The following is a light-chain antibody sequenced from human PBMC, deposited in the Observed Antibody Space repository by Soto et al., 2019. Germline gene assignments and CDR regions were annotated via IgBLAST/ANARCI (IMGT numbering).Light chain of an antibody. J-gene: IGKJ1*01. Sequence: DIVMTQSPATLSVSPGERATLSCRASQSVRGNLAWYQQKPGQAPRLLIYGVSTKASGIPARFSGSGSGTEFTLTISSLQSEDVAVYCCQQYNNWPPTFGQGTKVDI. V-gene: IGKV3-15*01. CDR1: QSVRGN. CDR2: GVS. CDR3: QQYNNWPPT.